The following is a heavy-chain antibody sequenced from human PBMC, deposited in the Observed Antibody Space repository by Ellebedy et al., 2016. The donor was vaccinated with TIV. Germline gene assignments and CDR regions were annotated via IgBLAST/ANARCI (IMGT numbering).Heavy chain of an antibody. V-gene: IGHV3-23*01. CDR1: GFTFSSYA. D-gene: IGHD3-10*01. J-gene: IGHJ6*02. Sequence: GESLKISCVASGFTFSSYAMSWVRQAPGKGLEWVSSLSGSGGSTYYADSVKGRFTISRDNSKNTLYLKMNSLRAEDTAVYYCAKRVTMVREVITYYHYAMDVWGQGTTVTVSS. CDR3: AKRVTMVREVITYYHYAMDV. CDR2: LSGSGGST.